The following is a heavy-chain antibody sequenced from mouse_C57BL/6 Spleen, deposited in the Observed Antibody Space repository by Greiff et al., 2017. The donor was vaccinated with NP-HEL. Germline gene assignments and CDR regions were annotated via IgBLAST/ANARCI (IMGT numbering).Heavy chain of an antibody. V-gene: IGHV1-50*01. J-gene: IGHJ2*01. D-gene: IGHD2-5*01. Sequence: QVQLQQPGAELVKPGASVKLSCKASGYTFTSYWMQWVKQRPGQGLEWIGEIDPSDSYTNYNQKFKGKATLTVDTSSSTAYMQLSSLTSEDSAVYYCARLNSTPFGYWGQGTTLTVSS. CDR2: IDPSDSYT. CDR3: ARLNSTPFGY. CDR1: GYTFTSYW.